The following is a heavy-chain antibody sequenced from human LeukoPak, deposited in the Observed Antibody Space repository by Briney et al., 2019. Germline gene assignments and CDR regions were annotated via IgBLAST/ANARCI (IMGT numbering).Heavy chain of an antibody. J-gene: IGHJ4*02. D-gene: IGHD6-19*01. CDR1: GDSVSSNSAA. CDR3: ARDQDSSGWSRYYFDY. Sequence: SQTLSLTCAISGDSVSSNSAAWNWIRQSPSRGLEWLGRTYYRSKLYNDYAVSVKSRITINPDTSKNQFFLQLNSVTPEDTAVYYCARDQDSSGWSRYYFDYWGQGTLVTVSS. V-gene: IGHV6-1*01. CDR2: TYYRSKLYN.